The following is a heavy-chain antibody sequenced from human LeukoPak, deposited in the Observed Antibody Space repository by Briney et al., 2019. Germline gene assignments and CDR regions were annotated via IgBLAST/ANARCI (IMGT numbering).Heavy chain of an antibody. CDR1: GYTFTGYY. V-gene: IGHV1-2*02. J-gene: IGHJ4*02. D-gene: IGHD3-10*01. CDR2: INPNNGGT. CDR3: ARADRYYGSGSYGY. Sequence: GASVKVSCKASGYTFTGYYMHWVRQAPGQGLEWLGWINPNNGGTIYAQKFQGRVAMTRDTSNTTAYMEMTRLRSDDTAVYYCARADRYYGSGSYGYWGQGTLVTVSS.